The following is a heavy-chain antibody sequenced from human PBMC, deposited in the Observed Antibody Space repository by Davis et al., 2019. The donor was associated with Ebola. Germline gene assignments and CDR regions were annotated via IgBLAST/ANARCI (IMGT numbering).Heavy chain of an antibody. D-gene: IGHD5-24*01. CDR2: TTLSGAST. CDR3: ARETRLEMATIN. Sequence: GESLKISCAASGFTFNIYAMSWVRQAPGKGLEWVSATTLSGASTYYAESVKGRFTISRDNSRNTLYLQMNSLRDEDTAVYYCARETRLEMATINWGQGTLVTVSS. V-gene: IGHV3-23*01. CDR1: GFTFNIYA. J-gene: IGHJ4*02.